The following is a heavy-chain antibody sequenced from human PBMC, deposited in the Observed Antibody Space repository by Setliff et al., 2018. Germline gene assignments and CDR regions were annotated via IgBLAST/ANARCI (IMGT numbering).Heavy chain of an antibody. V-gene: IGHV4-59*01. CDR3: ARDFQGGWFAP. J-gene: IGHJ5*02. CDR1: GGYFSSFY. Sequence: KTSETLSLTCTVSGGYFSSFYWSWIRQPPGGGLDWIGYVDYSGRGYYNPSLKSRVTISVDTSKNQFSLTLNSVTAADTAVYFCARDFQGGWFAPWGQGTLVTVSS. D-gene: IGHD3-16*01. CDR2: VDYSGRG.